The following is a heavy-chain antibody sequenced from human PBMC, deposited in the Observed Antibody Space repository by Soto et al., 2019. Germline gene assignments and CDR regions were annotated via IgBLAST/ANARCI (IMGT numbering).Heavy chain of an antibody. Sequence: ASVKVSCKASGYTFTGYYMHWVRQAPGQGLEWMGWISTYNSNTNYARKFQGRVSLTTDTPTNTAYMELRSLTPDDTALYYCAREGFCSSGGCALYSNACFGMDVWGQGTMVTVSS. CDR2: ISTYNSNT. CDR3: AREGFCSSGGCALYSNACFGMDV. J-gene: IGHJ6*02. V-gene: IGHV1-18*04. CDR1: GYTFTGYY. D-gene: IGHD2-15*01.